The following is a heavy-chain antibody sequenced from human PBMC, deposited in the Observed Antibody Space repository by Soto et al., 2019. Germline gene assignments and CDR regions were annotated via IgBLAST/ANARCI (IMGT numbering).Heavy chain of an antibody. CDR3: ARGTPTKVGDYADY. V-gene: IGHV3-7*01. CDR1: GFTFSSYW. D-gene: IGHD2-8*01. CDR2: IKQDGSEK. Sequence: EVQLVESGGGLVQPGGSLRLSCAASGFTFSSYWMSWVRQAPGKGLEWVANIKQDGSEKYYVDSVTGRFTISRDNAKNSLYRQMNGLRAEDTAVYYCARGTPTKVGDYADYWGQGSLVTVSS. J-gene: IGHJ4*02.